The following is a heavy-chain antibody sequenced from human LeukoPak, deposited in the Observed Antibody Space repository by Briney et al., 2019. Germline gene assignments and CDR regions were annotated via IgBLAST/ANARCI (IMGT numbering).Heavy chain of an antibody. CDR3: ARLTGYSSESWFDP. CDR2: IYHSGST. D-gene: IGHD3-9*01. Sequence: SETLSLTCTVSRYSISSHYYWGWIRQPPGEGLEWIGTIYHSGSTNYNPSLKSRVTISVDTSKNQFSLKLRSVTAADTAVYYCARLTGYSSESWFDPWGQGTLVAVSS. J-gene: IGHJ5*02. V-gene: IGHV4-38-2*02. CDR1: RYSISSHYY.